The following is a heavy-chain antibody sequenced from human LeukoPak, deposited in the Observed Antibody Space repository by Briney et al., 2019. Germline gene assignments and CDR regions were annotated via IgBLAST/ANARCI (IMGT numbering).Heavy chain of an antibody. J-gene: IGHJ4*02. CDR1: GFTFSSYA. CDR2: ISGSGGST. Sequence: GGSLRLSCTASGFTFSSYAMNWVRQAPGKGLEWVSAISGSGGSTYYADSVKGRFTISRDNSKNTLYLQMNSLRAEDTAVYYCAKDGTYYYGTDYWGQGTLVTVSS. V-gene: IGHV3-23*01. D-gene: IGHD3-10*01. CDR3: AKDGTYYYGTDY.